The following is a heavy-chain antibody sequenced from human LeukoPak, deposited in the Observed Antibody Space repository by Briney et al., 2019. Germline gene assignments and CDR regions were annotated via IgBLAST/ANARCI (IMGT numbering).Heavy chain of an antibody. Sequence: KPGGSLRLSCAASGFTFSSYSMNWVRQAPGKGLEWVSSISSSSSYIYYADSVKSRFTISRDNAKNSLYLQMNSLRAEDTAVYYCALLADYYYYGMDVWGQGSLVTVSS. J-gene: IGHJ6*02. CDR3: ALLADYYYYGMDV. CDR2: ISSSSSYI. V-gene: IGHV3-21*01. CDR1: GFTFSSYS.